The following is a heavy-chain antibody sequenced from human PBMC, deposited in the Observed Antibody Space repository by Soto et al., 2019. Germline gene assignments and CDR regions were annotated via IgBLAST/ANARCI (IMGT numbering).Heavy chain of an antibody. V-gene: IGHV4-30-2*01. J-gene: IGHJ4*02. D-gene: IGHD3-3*01. CDR2: IYHSGST. CDR1: GGSISSGGYS. CDR3: ARAVDFGIGYYFDY. Sequence: SETLSLTCAVSGGSISSGGYSWSWIRQPPGKGLEWIGYIYHSGSTYYNPSLKSRVTISVDRSKNQFSLELSSVTAADTAVYYCARAVDFGIGYYFDYWGQGTLVTVSS.